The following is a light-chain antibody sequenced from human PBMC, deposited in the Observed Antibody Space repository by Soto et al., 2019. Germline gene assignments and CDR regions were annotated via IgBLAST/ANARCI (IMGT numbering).Light chain of an antibody. Sequence: EIVLTQSPATLSLSPGERATLSCRASQSVSSYLAWYQQKPGQAPRLLIYDASNRATGIPARFSGSGPGTDFTLTISSLEPEDFAVYYCHQRSNWHQITFGQGTRLEIK. CDR3: HQRSNWHQIT. J-gene: IGKJ5*01. CDR1: QSVSSY. CDR2: DAS. V-gene: IGKV3D-11*02.